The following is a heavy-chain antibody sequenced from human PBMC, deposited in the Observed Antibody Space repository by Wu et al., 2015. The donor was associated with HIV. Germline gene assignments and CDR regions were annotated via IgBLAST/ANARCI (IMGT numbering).Heavy chain of an antibody. CDR1: GGTFRNHA. CDR2: IIPISGTA. Sequence: QVQLVQSGAEVKKPGSSVKVSCKASGGTFRNHAISWVRQAPGQGLEWMGRIIPISGTAIYAQRFQGRVTITADKPTNTAYMKLSTLRSDDTAVYYCARGSILEMSTASYYYYVMDVWAKGPRVTVS. CDR3: ARGSILEMSTASYYYYVMDV. D-gene: IGHD5-24*01. J-gene: IGHJ6*02. V-gene: IGHV1-69*13.